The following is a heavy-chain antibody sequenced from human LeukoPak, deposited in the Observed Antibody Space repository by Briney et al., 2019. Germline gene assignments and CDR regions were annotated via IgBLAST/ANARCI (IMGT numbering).Heavy chain of an antibody. D-gene: IGHD6-6*01. J-gene: IGHJ4*02. CDR3: ATSDSRYLSSSN. CDR2: IKQDGSEE. V-gene: IGHV3-7*01. CDR1: GLTFSRYW. Sequence: GGSLRLSCAASGLTFSRYWMNWVRQAPGKGLEWVANIKQDGSEEHYVDSAKGRFTISRDNAKNSLYLHMNSLRVEDSAMYYCATSDSRYLSSSNWGQGTLVIVSS.